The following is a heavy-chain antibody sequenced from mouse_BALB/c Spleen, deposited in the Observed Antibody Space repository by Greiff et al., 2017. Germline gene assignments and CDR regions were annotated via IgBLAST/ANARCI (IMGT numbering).Heavy chain of an antibody. V-gene: IGHV2-5-1*01. D-gene: IGHD2-12*01. CDR2: IWRGGST. CDR1: GFSLTSYG. J-gene: IGHJ4*01. Sequence: QVQLQQSGPSLVQPSQSLSITCTVSGFSLTSYGVHWVRQSPGKGLEWLGVIWRGGSTDYNAAFMSRLSITKDNSKSQVFFKMNSLQADDTAIYYCAKNRLTIKAMDYWGQGTSVTVSS. CDR3: AKNRLTIKAMDY.